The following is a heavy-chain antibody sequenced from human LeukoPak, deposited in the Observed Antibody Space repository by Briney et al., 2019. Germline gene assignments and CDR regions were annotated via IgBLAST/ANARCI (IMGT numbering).Heavy chain of an antibody. CDR1: GYTLTELS. Sequence: ASVKVSCKVSGYTLTELSMHWARQAPGKGLEWMGGFDPEDGETIYAQKFQGRVTMAEDTSTDTAYMELSSLRSEDTAVYYCATDLFQFRNSIYGMDVWGQGTTVTVSS. CDR2: FDPEDGET. D-gene: IGHD1-7*01. V-gene: IGHV1-24*01. J-gene: IGHJ6*02. CDR3: ATDLFQFRNSIYGMDV.